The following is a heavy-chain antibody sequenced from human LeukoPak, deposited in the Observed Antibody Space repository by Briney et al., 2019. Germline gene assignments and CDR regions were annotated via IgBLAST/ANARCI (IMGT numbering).Heavy chain of an antibody. CDR2: ISGSGGST. Sequence: GGSLRLSCAASGFTFSSYAMSWVRQAPGKGLEWVSAISGSGGSTYYADSVKGRFTISRDNSKNTLYLQMYSLRAEDTAVYCCAKDVSSWYPRGGIDWGQGTLVTVSS. D-gene: IGHD6-13*01. CDR3: AKDVSSWYPRGGID. J-gene: IGHJ4*02. CDR1: GFTFSSYA. V-gene: IGHV3-23*01.